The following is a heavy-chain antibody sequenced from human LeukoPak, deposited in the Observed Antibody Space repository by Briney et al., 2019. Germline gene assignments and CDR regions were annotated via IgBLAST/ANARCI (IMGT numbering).Heavy chain of an antibody. CDR3: TTDHDFWSGYYTRDY. CDR2: IKSKTDGGTT. V-gene: IGHV3-15*01. CDR1: GFTFSNAW. D-gene: IGHD3-3*01. J-gene: IGHJ4*02. Sequence: GGSLRLSCAASGFTFSNAWMSWVRQAPGKGLEWVGRIKSKTDGGTTDYAAPVKGRFTIPRDDSKNTLYLQMNSLKTEDTVVYYCTTDHDFWSGYYTRDYWGQGTLVTVSS.